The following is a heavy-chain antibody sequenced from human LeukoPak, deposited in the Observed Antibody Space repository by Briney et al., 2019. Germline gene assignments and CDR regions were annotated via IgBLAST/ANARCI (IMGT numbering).Heavy chain of an antibody. CDR2: IYPGESNT. J-gene: IGHJ4*02. CDR1: GYSFTSYW. D-gene: IGHD5-12*01. CDR3: ARQATGYSRRRFDY. V-gene: IGHV5-51*01. Sequence: GESLKISCXGSGYSFTSYWIGWVRQTPGKGLEWMGIIYPGESNTRTSPSFQGQVTLSADKSISTAYLQWSSLKASDTAMYYCARQATGYSRRRFDYWGQGTLVTVSS.